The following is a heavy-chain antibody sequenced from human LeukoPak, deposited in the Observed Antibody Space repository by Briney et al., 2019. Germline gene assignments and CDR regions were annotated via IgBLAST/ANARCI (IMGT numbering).Heavy chain of an antibody. J-gene: IGHJ2*01. D-gene: IGHD3-16*01. Sequence: SETLSLTCTVSGGSTSSDYWSWIRQSPGKGLEWVGYVYNSGDTGKNPSLKSRVTILLDTPKNQCSLKLTSVSAADTAVYYCARLKLGAYFDLWGRGTLVTVSS. CDR1: GGSTSSDY. CDR2: VYNSGDT. CDR3: ARLKLGAYFDL. V-gene: IGHV4-59*08.